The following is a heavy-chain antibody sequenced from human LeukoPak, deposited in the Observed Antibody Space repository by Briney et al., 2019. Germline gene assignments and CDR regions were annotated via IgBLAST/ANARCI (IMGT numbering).Heavy chain of an antibody. Sequence: GGSLRLSCAASGFTFSNYAMMWVRQAPGKRLEWDSSITGSGDGTYYADSVRGRFTISRDNSENTLYLQLNSLRADDTAVYFCVKGFVHPTYYFDYWGQGTLVTVSS. CDR3: VKGFVHPTYYFDY. CDR1: GFTFSNYA. V-gene: IGHV3-23*01. J-gene: IGHJ4*02. CDR2: ITGSGDGT. D-gene: IGHD3-10*01.